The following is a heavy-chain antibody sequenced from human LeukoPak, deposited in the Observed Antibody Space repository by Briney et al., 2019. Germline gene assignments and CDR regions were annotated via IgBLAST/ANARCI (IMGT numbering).Heavy chain of an antibody. V-gene: IGHV3-23*01. CDR2: ISGSGGST. Sequence: GGSLRLSCAVSGFTFSSYAMSWVRQAPGKGLEWVSAISGSGGSTYYADSVKGRFTISRDNSKNTLCLQMNSLRAEDTAVYYCAESRSGYSPQYYFDYWGQGTLVTVSS. D-gene: IGHD3-3*01. CDR1: GFTFSSYA. J-gene: IGHJ4*02. CDR3: AESRSGYSPQYYFDY.